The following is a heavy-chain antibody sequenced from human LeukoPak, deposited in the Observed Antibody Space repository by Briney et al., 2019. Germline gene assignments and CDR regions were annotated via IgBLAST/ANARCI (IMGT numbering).Heavy chain of an antibody. CDR1: GVSFCGYY. CDR3: ALVTNGLFDY. J-gene: IGHJ4*02. D-gene: IGHD2-21*02. V-gene: IGHV4-34*01. Sequence: SETLSLTRAVYGVSFCGYYWRWSGQPPGEGQEWIGEINHSGSTNYNPSLTSRATISVDTSKNQFSLQLSSVTAADTAVYYCALVTNGLFDYWGQGTLVTVSS. CDR2: INHSGST.